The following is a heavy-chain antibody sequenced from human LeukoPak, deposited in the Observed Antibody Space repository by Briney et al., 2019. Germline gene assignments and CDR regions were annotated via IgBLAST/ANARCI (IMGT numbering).Heavy chain of an antibody. CDR1: GFTFDDYA. J-gene: IGHJ6*03. Sequence: GGSLRLSCAASGFTFDDYAMHWVRQAPGKGLEWVSLISWDGGSTYYADSVKGRFTISRDNSKNSLYLRMNSLRAEDTALYYCAKDMGNYMDVWGKGTTVTVSS. V-gene: IGHV3-43D*03. D-gene: IGHD7-27*01. CDR2: ISWDGGST. CDR3: AKDMGNYMDV.